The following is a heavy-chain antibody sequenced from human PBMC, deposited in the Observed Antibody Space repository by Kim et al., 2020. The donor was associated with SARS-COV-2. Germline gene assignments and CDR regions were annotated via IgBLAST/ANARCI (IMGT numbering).Heavy chain of an antibody. J-gene: IGHJ4*02. CDR3: AKDFYDGSENLAAVDY. D-gene: IGHD3-10*01. Sequence: DPVKGRFTSSRDNSMNTLYLQMIGLRAEDTAVYYCAKDFYDGSENLAAVDYWGQGTLVTVSS. V-gene: IGHV3-23*01.